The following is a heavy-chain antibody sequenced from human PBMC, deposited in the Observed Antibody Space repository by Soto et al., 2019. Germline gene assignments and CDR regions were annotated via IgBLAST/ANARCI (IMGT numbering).Heavy chain of an antibody. Sequence: QVQLVQSGAEVKKPGSSVKVSCKASGGTFRSYAISWVRQDPGQGLEWMGGIIPIFGTANYAQKFQGRVTITADESTSTAYMELSSLRSEDTAVYYCASSDAYGSGSYYARFDPWGQGTLVTVSS. CDR1: GGTFRSYA. CDR2: IIPIFGTA. J-gene: IGHJ5*02. CDR3: ASSDAYGSGSYYARFDP. V-gene: IGHV1-69*01. D-gene: IGHD3-10*01.